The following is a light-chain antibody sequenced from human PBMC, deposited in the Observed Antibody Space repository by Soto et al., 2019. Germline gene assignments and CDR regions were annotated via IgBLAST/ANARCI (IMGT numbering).Light chain of an antibody. J-gene: IGKJ2*01. V-gene: IGKV1-5*01. CDR2: DAS. Sequence: DIQMTQSPSTLSASVGDRVTITCRASQSISSWLAWYQQKPGKAPKLLIYDASSLESVVPSRFSGSGSGTAFTLTLSSLQPDDFATYYCQQYNSYPYTFGQGTKLEIK. CDR1: QSISSW. CDR3: QQYNSYPYT.